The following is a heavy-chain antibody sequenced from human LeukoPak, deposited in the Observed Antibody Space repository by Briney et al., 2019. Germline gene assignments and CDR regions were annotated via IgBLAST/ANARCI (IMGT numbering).Heavy chain of an antibody. V-gene: IGHV4-39*01. Sequence: SETLSLTCTVSGGSISSSSYYWGWIRQPPGKGLEWIGTIYYSGNTSYNPSLKSRVSISVDTSKNQFSLKLSSVTAADTAVYYCARQAVAGNGFDYWGQGTLVTVSS. CDR3: ARQAVAGNGFDY. D-gene: IGHD6-19*01. CDR2: IYYSGNT. CDR1: GGSISSSSYY. J-gene: IGHJ4*02.